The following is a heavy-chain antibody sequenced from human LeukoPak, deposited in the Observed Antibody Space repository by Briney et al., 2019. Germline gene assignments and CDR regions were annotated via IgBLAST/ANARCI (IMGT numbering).Heavy chain of an antibody. Sequence: ASVKVSCKASGYTFTSYGISWVRQAPGQGLEWMGWISAYNGNTHYAQKLQGRVTMTTDTSTSTVHMELRSLRSDDTAVYYCARDGHRMYYYGGSDYRFDYWGQGTLVTVSS. V-gene: IGHV1-18*01. J-gene: IGHJ4*02. CDR1: GYTFTSYG. CDR3: ARDGHRMYYYGGSDYRFDY. D-gene: IGHD3-22*01. CDR2: ISAYNGNT.